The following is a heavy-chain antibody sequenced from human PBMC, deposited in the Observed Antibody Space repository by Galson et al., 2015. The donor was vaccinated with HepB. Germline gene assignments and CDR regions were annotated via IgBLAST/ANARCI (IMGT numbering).Heavy chain of an antibody. CDR1: GDSISNYY. J-gene: IGHJ4*02. CDR2: IYYSGTT. Sequence: LSLTCTVSGDSISNYYCSWIRQPPGKGLEWIGYIYYSGTTNYNPSLKSRVTMSVDTSKNQFSLKLSSVTAADTAIYYCARHRSYSSGWYSWGQGTLVTVSS. V-gene: IGHV4-59*08. D-gene: IGHD6-19*01. CDR3: ARHRSYSSGWYS.